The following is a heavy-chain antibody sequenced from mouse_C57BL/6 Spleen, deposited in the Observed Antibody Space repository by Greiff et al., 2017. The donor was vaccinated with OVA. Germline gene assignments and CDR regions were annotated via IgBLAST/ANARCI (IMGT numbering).Heavy chain of an antibody. V-gene: IGHV1-64*01. Sequence: VQLQQPGAELVKPGASVKLSCKASGYTFTSYWMHWVKQRPGQGLEWIGMIHPNSGSTNYNEKFKSKATLTVDTSSSTAYMQLSSLTSEDSAVYYCARRGLGITTVVATDYFDYWGQGTTLTVSS. CDR3: ARRGLGITTVVATDYFDY. CDR1: GYTFTSYW. D-gene: IGHD1-1*01. CDR2: IHPNSGST. J-gene: IGHJ2*01.